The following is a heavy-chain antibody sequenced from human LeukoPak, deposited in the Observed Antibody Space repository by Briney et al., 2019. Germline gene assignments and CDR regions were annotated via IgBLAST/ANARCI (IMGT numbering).Heavy chain of an antibody. CDR3: ARDRKSYYGSGSYQPYDWFDP. Sequence: GASVKVSCKASGGTFSSYAISWVRQAPGQGLEWMGGIIPIFGTANYAQKFQGRVTITADESTSTAYMELSSLRSEDTAVYYCARDRKSYYGSGSYQPYDWFDPWGQGTLVTVSS. CDR1: GGTFSSYA. J-gene: IGHJ5*02. D-gene: IGHD3-10*01. V-gene: IGHV1-69*13. CDR2: IIPIFGTA.